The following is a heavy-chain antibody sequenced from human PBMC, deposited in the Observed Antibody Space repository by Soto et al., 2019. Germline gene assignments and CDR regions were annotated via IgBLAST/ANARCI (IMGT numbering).Heavy chain of an antibody. D-gene: IGHD3-10*01. CDR3: ARAKEGDWFEDTAVDG. CDR2: IYYNGNI. CDR1: GGSITSGDYY. J-gene: IGHJ4*02. V-gene: IGHV4-30-4*01. Sequence: PSETLSLTCTVSGGSITSGDYYWSWIRQPPGKGLEWIAYIYYNGNIYSNPSLKSRLTMSRDTSQSHFSLKLDSVTATDTAVYYCARAKEGDWFEDTAVDGWGQGTLVTVSS.